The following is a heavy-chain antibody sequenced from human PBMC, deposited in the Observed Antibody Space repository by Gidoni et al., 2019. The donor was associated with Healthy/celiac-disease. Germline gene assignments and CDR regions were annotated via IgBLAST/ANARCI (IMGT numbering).Heavy chain of an antibody. Sequence: EWVSAISGSGGSTYYADSVKGRFTISRDNFKSMLYLQMNSLRVEDTAVYYCAKKRLGAGNWFDPWGQGTLVTVSS. J-gene: IGHJ5*02. V-gene: IGHV3-23*01. CDR3: AKKRLGAGNWFDP. D-gene: IGHD6-25*01. CDR2: ISGSGGST.